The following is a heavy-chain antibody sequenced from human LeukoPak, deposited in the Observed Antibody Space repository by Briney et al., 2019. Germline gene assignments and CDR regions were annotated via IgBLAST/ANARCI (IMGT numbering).Heavy chain of an antibody. CDR3: ARVATYYYGSGRHDAFDI. V-gene: IGHV1-2*02. CDR1: GYTLTELS. J-gene: IGHJ3*02. CDR2: INPNSGGT. Sequence: ASVKVSCKVSGYTLTELSMHWVRQAPGQGLEWMGWINPNSGGTNYAQKFQGRVTMTRDTSISTAYMELSRLRSDDTAVYYCARVATYYYGSGRHDAFDIWGQGTMVTVSS. D-gene: IGHD3-10*01.